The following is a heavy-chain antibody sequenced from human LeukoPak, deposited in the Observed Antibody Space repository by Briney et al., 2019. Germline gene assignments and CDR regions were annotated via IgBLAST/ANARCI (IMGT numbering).Heavy chain of an antibody. CDR1: GFTFSSYS. Sequence: GGSLRLSCVASGFTFSSYSMNWVRQAPGKGLEYVSSLISTGRYIYYADSLKGRFTISRDNAKNSLYLQMNSLRAEDTAVYYCAREPYGNYGMDVWGQGTTVTVFS. D-gene: IGHD4-17*01. CDR3: AREPYGNYGMDV. V-gene: IGHV3-21*06. CDR2: LISTGRYI. J-gene: IGHJ6*02.